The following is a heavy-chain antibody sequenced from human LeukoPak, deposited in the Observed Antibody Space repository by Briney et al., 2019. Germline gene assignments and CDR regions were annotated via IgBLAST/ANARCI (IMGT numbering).Heavy chain of an antibody. J-gene: IGHJ6*02. CDR3: ARGGIAAADVGLDV. CDR2: IYADGNI. CDR1: GGSISSYY. V-gene: IGHV4-4*07. Sequence: SETLSLTCTVSGGSISSYYWSWIRQPAGKGLEWIGRIYADGNINYNPSLRSRVTMSVDTSKSQFSLKLYSVTAADTALYYCARGGIAAADVGLDVWGHGTTVAVSS. D-gene: IGHD6-13*01.